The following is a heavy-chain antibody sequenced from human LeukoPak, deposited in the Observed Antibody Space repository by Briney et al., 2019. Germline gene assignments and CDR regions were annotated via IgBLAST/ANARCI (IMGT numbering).Heavy chain of an antibody. CDR1: GFTFSSYS. Sequence: GGSLRLSCAASGFTFSSYSMNWVRQAPGKGLEWVSSISSSSSYIYYADSVKGRFTISRDNAKNSLYLQMNSLRAEDTAVYYCARDPSAEYYYDSSGTFDIWGQGTMVTVSA. D-gene: IGHD3-22*01. J-gene: IGHJ3*02. CDR3: ARDPSAEYYYDSSGTFDI. CDR2: ISSSSSYI. V-gene: IGHV3-21*01.